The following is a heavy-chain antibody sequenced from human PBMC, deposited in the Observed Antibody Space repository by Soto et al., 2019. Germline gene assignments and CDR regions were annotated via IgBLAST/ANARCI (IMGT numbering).Heavy chain of an antibody. CDR2: IYPGNSDT. CDR3: ARQKAYGGNSLDAFDI. CDR1: GYSFRNNW. Sequence: GESLKISCKGSGYSFRNNWITWVRQMPGKGLEWMGIIYPGNSDTRYSPSFQGQVTISADKSISTAYLQWSSLKASDTAMYYCARQKAYGGNSLDAFDIWGQGTMVTVSS. V-gene: IGHV5-51*01. J-gene: IGHJ3*02. D-gene: IGHD2-21*01.